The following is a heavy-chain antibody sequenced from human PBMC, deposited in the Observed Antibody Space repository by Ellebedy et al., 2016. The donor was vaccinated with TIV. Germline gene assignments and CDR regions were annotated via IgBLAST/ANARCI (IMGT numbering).Heavy chain of an antibody. J-gene: IGHJ4*02. Sequence: MPSETLSLTCTVSRGSISSGGYYWSWIRQHPGKGLEWIGYIYYSGSTYYNPSLKSRVTISVDPSKNQFSLKLSSVTAADTAVYYCARERYSGSYSAYYFDYWGQGTLVTVSS. CDR1: RGSISSGGYY. CDR3: ARERYSGSYSAYYFDY. D-gene: IGHD1-26*01. V-gene: IGHV4-31*03. CDR2: IYYSGST.